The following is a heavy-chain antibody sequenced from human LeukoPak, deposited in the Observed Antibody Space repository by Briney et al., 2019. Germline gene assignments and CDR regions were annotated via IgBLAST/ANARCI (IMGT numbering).Heavy chain of an antibody. J-gene: IGHJ5*02. D-gene: IGHD6-13*01. CDR1: GFTFSSYA. CDR2: ISGSGSST. CDR3: AKGIAAAGTGRWFDP. Sequence: GGSLRLSYAASGFTFSSYAMNWVRQAPGKGLEWVSAISGSGSSTYYADSVKGRFTISRDNSKNTLYLQMNSLRAEDTAVYYCAKGIAAAGTGRWFDPWGQGTLVTVSS. V-gene: IGHV3-23*01.